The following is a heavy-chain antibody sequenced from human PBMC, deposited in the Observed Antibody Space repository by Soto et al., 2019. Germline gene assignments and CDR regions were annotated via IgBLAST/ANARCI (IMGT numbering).Heavy chain of an antibody. CDR3: ARVPGP. CDR2: ISPYNGNT. J-gene: IGHJ5*02. V-gene: IGHV1-18*01. CDR1: GYTFTTYG. D-gene: IGHD7-27*01. Sequence: ASVKVSCKASGYTFTTYGVSWVRQAPGQGLEWMGWISPYNGNTTYAQNFQGRVTMTTDTSTSTVHMELRSLRSDDTAMYYCARVPGPWGQGTLVTVSS.